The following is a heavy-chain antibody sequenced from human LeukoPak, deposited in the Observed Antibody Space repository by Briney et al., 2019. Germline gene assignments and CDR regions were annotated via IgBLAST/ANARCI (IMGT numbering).Heavy chain of an antibody. D-gene: IGHD1-14*01. J-gene: IGHJ4*02. Sequence: GGSLRLSCAASGFSFSSYAMSWVRQAPGKGPEWVSAISGIGDRLYYADSVKGRFTISRDNSKNTLSLQMDGLRAEDTAVYYCAKESPYTSPRNYYFDHWGQGTLVTVSS. CDR2: ISGIGDRL. CDR3: AKESPYTSPRNYYFDH. V-gene: IGHV3-23*01. CDR1: GFSFSSYA.